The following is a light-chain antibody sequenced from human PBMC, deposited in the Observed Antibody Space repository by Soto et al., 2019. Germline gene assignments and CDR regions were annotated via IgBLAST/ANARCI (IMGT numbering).Light chain of an antibody. Sequence: ALTQPASVSGSPGQSLTISCTGTSSDVGGYKYVSWYQHHPGKAPKLMISEVSNRPSGVSTRFSGSKSGNTASLTISGLQAEDVADYYCCSYASSSTYVFGTVTKVTV. V-gene: IGLV2-14*01. CDR3: CSYASSSTYV. J-gene: IGLJ1*01. CDR1: SSDVGGYKY. CDR2: EVS.